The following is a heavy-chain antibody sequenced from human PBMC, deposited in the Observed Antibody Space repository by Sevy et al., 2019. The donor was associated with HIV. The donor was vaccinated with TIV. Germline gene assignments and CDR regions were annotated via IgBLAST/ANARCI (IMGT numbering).Heavy chain of an antibody. CDR1: GFTFSSYS. D-gene: IGHD3-16*01. Sequence: GGSLRLSCAASGFTFSSYSMNWVRQAPGKGLEWVSSISSTSNYINYGDSVKGRYTISRDNAKNSLHLQMNSLRAEDTAVYYCARDGGSTDRGMDVWGQGTTVTVSS. CDR2: ISSTSNYI. V-gene: IGHV3-21*01. J-gene: IGHJ6*02. CDR3: ARDGGSTDRGMDV.